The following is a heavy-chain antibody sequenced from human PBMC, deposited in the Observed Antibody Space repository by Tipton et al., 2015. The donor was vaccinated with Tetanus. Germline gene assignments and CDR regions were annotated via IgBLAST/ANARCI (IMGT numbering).Heavy chain of an antibody. D-gene: IGHD6-13*01. Sequence: SLRLSCAASGFTFSSYWMHWVRQAPGKGLVWVSRINSDGSSTSYADSVKGRFTISRDNAKNTLYLQMNSLRAEDTAVYYCAKGDREGIAAHHYYYGMDVWGQGTTVTVSS. J-gene: IGHJ6*02. CDR3: AKGDREGIAAHHYYYGMDV. CDR1: GFTFSSYW. V-gene: IGHV3-74*01. CDR2: INSDGSST.